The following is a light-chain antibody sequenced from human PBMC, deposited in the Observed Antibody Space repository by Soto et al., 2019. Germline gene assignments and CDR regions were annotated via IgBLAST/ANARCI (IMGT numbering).Light chain of an antibody. CDR1: PSDIGAYNY. CDR2: DVT. Sequence: QSALTQPASVSGSPGQSITISCSGTPSDIGAYNYVSWYQHLPGKAPEVIIYDVTNRPSGVSSRFSGSKSGTTASLTISGLQAEDEGNYYCGSYTITSTLMIFGGGTKVTVL. CDR3: GSYTITSTLMI. J-gene: IGLJ2*01. V-gene: IGLV2-14*03.